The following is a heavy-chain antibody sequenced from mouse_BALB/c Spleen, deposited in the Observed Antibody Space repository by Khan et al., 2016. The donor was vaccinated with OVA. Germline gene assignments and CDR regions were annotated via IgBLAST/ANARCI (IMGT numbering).Heavy chain of an antibody. Sequence: EVQLQESGPGLVKPSQSLSLTCTVTGYSITSGYGWNWIRQFPGNKLEWMGYISYSGSPHYNPSLKSRISITRDTSKNQFFLQLNSVTTEDTATYYCARTARIKYWGQGTTLTVSS. D-gene: IGHD1-2*01. CDR2: ISYSGSP. CDR3: ARTARIKY. J-gene: IGHJ2*01. CDR1: GYSITSGYG. V-gene: IGHV3-2*02.